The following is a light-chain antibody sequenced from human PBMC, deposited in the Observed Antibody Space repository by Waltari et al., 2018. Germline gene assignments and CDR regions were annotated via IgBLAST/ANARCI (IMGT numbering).Light chain of an antibody. V-gene: IGKV3D-15*01. J-gene: IGKJ2*01. CDR1: QSVKRN. Sequence: DIAMTQSPATLSLSQGERATLSCRASQSVKRNLAWYQQKPGQPPRLLIYGVSSRATGIPDRFTGSGSGMEFTLTISSLEPEDVGIYHCQQSIQWPYTFGQGTKVEIK. CDR2: GVS. CDR3: QQSIQWPYT.